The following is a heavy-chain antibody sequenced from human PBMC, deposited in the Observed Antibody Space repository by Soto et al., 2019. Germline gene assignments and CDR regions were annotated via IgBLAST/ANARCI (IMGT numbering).Heavy chain of an antibody. J-gene: IGHJ6*02. D-gene: IGHD3-9*01. CDR1: GFTFSSYA. CDR2: ISYDGSNK. CDR3: ARDQRNYDILTGYYSLYYYGMDV. Sequence: GGSLRLSCAASGFTFSSYAMHWVRQAPGKGLEWVAVISYDGSNKYYADSVKGRFTISRDNSKNTLYLQMNSLRAEDTAVYYCARDQRNYDILTGYYSLYYYGMDVWGQGTTVTVSS. V-gene: IGHV3-30-3*01.